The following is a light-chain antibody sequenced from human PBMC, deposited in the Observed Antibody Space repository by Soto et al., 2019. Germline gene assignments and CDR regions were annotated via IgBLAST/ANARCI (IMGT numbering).Light chain of an antibody. Sequence: QSVLTQPASVSGSPGQSITISCTGTSSDVGGYKYVSWYQQHPGKAPKLTIFDVSNRPSGVSNRFSGSKSVNTASLTISGLQAEDEADYYCSSYTSSSTLGVFGTGTKLTVL. CDR2: DVS. CDR1: SSDVGGYKY. V-gene: IGLV2-14*01. CDR3: SSYTSSSTLGV. J-gene: IGLJ1*01.